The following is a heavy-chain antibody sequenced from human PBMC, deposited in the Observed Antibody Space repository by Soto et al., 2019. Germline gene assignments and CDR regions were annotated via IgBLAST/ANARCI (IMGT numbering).Heavy chain of an antibody. CDR2: ISSSGSTI. J-gene: IGHJ6*03. CDR3: ARHGRGGTSSYMDV. CDR1: GFTFSDYY. V-gene: IGHV3-11*01. Sequence: GGSLRLSCAASGFTFSDYYMSWIRQAPGKGLEWVSYISSSGSTIYYADSVKGRFTTSRDNAKNSLYLQMNSLRAEDTAVYYCARHGRGGTSSYMDVWGKGTTVTVSS. D-gene: IGHD2-2*01.